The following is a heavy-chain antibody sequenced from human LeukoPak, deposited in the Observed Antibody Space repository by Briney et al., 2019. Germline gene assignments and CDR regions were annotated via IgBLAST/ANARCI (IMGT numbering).Heavy chain of an antibody. CDR1: GFTVSSNY. D-gene: IGHD3-22*01. CDR3: ASKDDSSGYYGLYYYGMDV. V-gene: IGHV3-53*01. J-gene: IGHJ6*02. Sequence: PGGSLRLSCAASGFTVSSNYMSWVRQAPGKGLEWVSVIYSGGSTYYADSVKGRFTISRDNSKNTLYLQMNSLRAEDTAVYYCASKDDSSGYYGLYYYGMDVWGQGTTVTVSS. CDR2: IYSGGST.